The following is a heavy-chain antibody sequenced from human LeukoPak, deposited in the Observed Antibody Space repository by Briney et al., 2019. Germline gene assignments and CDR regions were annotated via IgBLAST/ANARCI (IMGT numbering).Heavy chain of an antibody. CDR1: GFTFGDHA. D-gene: IGHD3-10*01. V-gene: IGHV3-49*04. Sequence: GGSLRLSCSASGFTFGDHAMSWVRQAPGKGLEGVGFIRSKGYGGTIEYAASVEGRFSLSRDDSKSFVYLQMSSLKTEDTAVYYCTRVRSGNDFDYWGQGTLVTVSS. J-gene: IGHJ4*02. CDR3: TRVRSGNDFDY. CDR2: IRSKGYGGTI.